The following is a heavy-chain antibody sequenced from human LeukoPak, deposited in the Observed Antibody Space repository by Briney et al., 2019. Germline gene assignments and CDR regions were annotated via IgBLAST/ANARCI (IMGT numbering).Heavy chain of an antibody. CDR3: AILGSSSWYLDY. CDR1: GFTFSSYS. V-gene: IGHV3-21*01. CDR2: ISSSSSYI. J-gene: IGHJ4*02. D-gene: IGHD6-13*01. Sequence: GGSLRLSCAASGFTFSSYSMNWVRQAPGKGLEWVSSISSSSSYIYYADSVKGRFTISRDNAKNSLYLQMNSLRAEDTAVYYCAILGSSSWYLDYWGQGTLVTVSS.